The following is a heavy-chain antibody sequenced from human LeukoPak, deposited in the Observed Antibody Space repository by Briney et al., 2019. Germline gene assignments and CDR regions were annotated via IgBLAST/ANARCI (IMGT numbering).Heavy chain of an antibody. CDR1: GFAFSDSW. CDR3: ATDRGWRTSGYYLYYFEY. D-gene: IGHD3-3*01. V-gene: IGHV3-7*01. CDR2: IKGDGSAK. Sequence: GGSLRLSCAASGFAFSDSWMTWIRQAPGKGLEWVAFIKGDGSAKKYVDSVKGRFTISRDNAKNSLFLQMNSLRAEDTAVYYCATDRGWRTSGYYLYYFEYWGQGTLVTYSS. J-gene: IGHJ4*02.